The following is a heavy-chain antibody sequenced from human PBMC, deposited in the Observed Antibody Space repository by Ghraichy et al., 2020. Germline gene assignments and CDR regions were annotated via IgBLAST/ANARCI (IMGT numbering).Heavy chain of an antibody. V-gene: IGHV4-34*01. CDR1: GGSFSGYY. CDR2: INHSGST. J-gene: IGHJ4*02. CDR3: ARSLPRGGAKGFAY. D-gene: IGHD1-26*01. Sequence: SETLSLTCAVYGGSFSGYYWSWIRQPPGKGLEWIGEINHSGSTNYNPSLKSRVTISVDTSKNQFSLKLSSVTAADTAVYYCARSLPRGGAKGFAYWGQGTLVTVSS.